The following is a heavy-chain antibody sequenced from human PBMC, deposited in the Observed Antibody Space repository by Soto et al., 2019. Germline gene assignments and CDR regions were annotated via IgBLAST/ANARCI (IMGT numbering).Heavy chain of an antibody. D-gene: IGHD1-1*01. CDR1: GFTISSYG. CDR3: ARDPPLHWNDLGDYYYYMDV. J-gene: IGHJ6*03. CDR2: IWYDGSNK. V-gene: IGHV3-33*01. Sequence: GGSLRLSCAASGFTISSYGMHWVRQAPGKGLEWVAVIWYDGSNKYYADSVKGRFTISRDNSKNTLYLQMNSLRAEDTAVYYCARDPPLHWNDLGDYYYYMDVWGKGTTVTVSS.